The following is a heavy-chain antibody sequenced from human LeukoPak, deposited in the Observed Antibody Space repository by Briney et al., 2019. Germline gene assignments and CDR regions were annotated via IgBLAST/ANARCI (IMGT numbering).Heavy chain of an antibody. D-gene: IGHD2-2*01. J-gene: IGHJ4*02. CDR3: ARLQGARVPAAIDY. CDR1: GFTFSSYG. V-gene: IGHV3-33*01. Sequence: GGSLRLSCAASGFTFSSYGMHWVRQAPGKGLEWVAAIWHDGTNKYYADSVKGRFTISRDNSKNTQYLQMNSPRAEDTAVYYCARLQGARVPAAIDYWGQGTLVTVSS. CDR2: IWHDGTNK.